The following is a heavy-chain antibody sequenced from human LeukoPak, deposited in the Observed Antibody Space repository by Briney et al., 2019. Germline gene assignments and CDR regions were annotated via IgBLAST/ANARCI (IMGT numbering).Heavy chain of an antibody. V-gene: IGHV3-74*01. CDR2: INSDGTTT. Sequence: GGSLRLSCAASGFTFRSYWMYWVRQAPGKGLMWVSRINSDGTTTTYAGSVKGRFAISRDNTKNSLYLQMNSLKAEDTAVYYCARDSSYYYDSSGYYYFDYWGQGTLVTVSS. CDR3: ARDSSYYYDSSGYYYFDY. J-gene: IGHJ4*02. D-gene: IGHD3-22*01. CDR1: GFTFRSYW.